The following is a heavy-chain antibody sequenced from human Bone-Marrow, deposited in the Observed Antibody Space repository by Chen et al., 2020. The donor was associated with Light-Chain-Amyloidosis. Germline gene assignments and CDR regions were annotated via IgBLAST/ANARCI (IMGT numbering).Heavy chain of an antibody. CDR2: ISGSGGSR. V-gene: IGHV3-23*04. J-gene: IGHJ3*02. CDR1: GFAFSSYA. CDR3: AKDISYDDILPGYPADAFDI. D-gene: IGHD3-9*01. Sequence: EVQLVESGGGLLQRGGSLRLSCAASGFAFSSYAMSWVRQAPGKGLEWVSTISGSGGSRYYGDSVKGRLTISRDNSKNALFLQMNSLRAEDTGVYYGAKDISYDDILPGYPADAFDIWGQGKMVTVAA.